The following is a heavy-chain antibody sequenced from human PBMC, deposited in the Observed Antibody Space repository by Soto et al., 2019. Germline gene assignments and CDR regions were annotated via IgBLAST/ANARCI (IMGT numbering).Heavy chain of an antibody. J-gene: IGHJ6*02. Sequence: ASVKVSCKASGYTFTSYGISWVRQAPGQGLEWMGWISAYNGNTNYAQKLQGRVTMTTDTSTSTAYMELRSLRSDDTAVYYCASALRPNYYYYYGMDVWGQGTTVTVSS. D-gene: IGHD4-17*01. CDR2: ISAYNGNT. V-gene: IGHV1-18*01. CDR1: GYTFTSYG. CDR3: ASALRPNYYYYYGMDV.